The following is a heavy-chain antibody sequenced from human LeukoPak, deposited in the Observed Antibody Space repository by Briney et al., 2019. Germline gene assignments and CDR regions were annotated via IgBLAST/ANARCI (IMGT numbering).Heavy chain of an antibody. Sequence: GGSLRLSCVASGFTFSKNWMHWVRQAPGKGLVWVSRIQGDGSNTNYADSVKGRFSISRDNTKNTVYLQMNSLRAEDTGIYYCARGTSAGGPISPFDFWGQGTVVTVSS. CDR1: GFTFSKNW. D-gene: IGHD6-13*01. V-gene: IGHV3-74*01. J-gene: IGHJ4*02. CDR2: IQGDGSNT. CDR3: ARGTSAGGPISPFDF.